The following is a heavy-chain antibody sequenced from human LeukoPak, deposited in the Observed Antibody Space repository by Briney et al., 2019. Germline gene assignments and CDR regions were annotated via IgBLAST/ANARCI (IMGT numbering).Heavy chain of an antibody. CDR3: ARAGTCSSTSCDGGIEY. Sequence: PGGSLRLSCAASGFAFSSYNMKWVRQAPRKGLEWVSFISTTSTYIYYADSVKGRFTVSTDNSKNLLYLQMDSLRVEDTAVYYCARAGTCSSTSCDGGIEYWGQGTLVTVSS. CDR2: ISTTSTYI. D-gene: IGHD2-2*01. J-gene: IGHJ4*02. V-gene: IGHV3-21*06. CDR1: GFAFSSYN.